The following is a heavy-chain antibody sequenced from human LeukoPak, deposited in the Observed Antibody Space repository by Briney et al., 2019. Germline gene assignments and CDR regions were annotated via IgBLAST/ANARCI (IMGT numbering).Heavy chain of an antibody. Sequence: SKTLSLTCTVSGGYISSSSYYWGSIRQPPGKGLEWIGSISYTGSTYYNPSLKSRVSISADTSKNQFSLKLSSVTAADTAIYYCARSFGYSYGLPFDYWGQGNLVTVSS. CDR1: GGYISSSSYY. CDR3: ARSFGYSYGLPFDY. CDR2: ISYTGST. J-gene: IGHJ4*02. D-gene: IGHD5-18*01. V-gene: IGHV4-39*01.